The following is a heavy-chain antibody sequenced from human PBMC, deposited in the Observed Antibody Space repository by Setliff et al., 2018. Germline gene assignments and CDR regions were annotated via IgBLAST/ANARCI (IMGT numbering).Heavy chain of an antibody. CDR3: ARDQFSSGWYGPPESYFDC. Sequence: SKTLSLTCAVYGGSFSGYYWSWIRQSPEKGLEWIGEISHSGNTNYNPSLKSRVTISIDTSKNQFSLQLSSVSDGDTAVYYCARDQFSSGWYGPPESYFDCWGQGIQVTVSS. CDR1: GGSFSGYY. D-gene: IGHD6-19*01. CDR2: ISHSGNT. V-gene: IGHV4-34*01. J-gene: IGHJ4*02.